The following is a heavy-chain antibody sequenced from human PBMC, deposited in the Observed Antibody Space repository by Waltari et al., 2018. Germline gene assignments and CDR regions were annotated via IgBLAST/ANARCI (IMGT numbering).Heavy chain of an antibody. V-gene: IGHV4-39*07. D-gene: IGHD6-19*01. Sequence: QLQLQESGPGLVKPSETLSLTCTVSGGSISSSSYYCGWLRQPPGKGLEWIGSIYYSGSTYYNPSLKSRVTISVDTSKNQFSLKLSSVTAADTAVYYCARDRAVAGWGFDYWGQGTLVTVSS. CDR2: IYYSGST. CDR1: GGSISSSSYY. CDR3: ARDRAVAGWGFDY. J-gene: IGHJ4*02.